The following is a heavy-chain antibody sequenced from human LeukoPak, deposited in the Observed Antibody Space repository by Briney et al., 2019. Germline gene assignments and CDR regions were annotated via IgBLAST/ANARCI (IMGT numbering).Heavy chain of an antibody. J-gene: IGHJ4*02. D-gene: IGHD3-22*01. CDR2: IYSGGST. V-gene: IGHV3-66*02. Sequence: GGSLRLSCAASGFTASSNYMSWVRQAPGEGLEWVSVIYSGGSTYYADSVKGRFTISRDNSKNTLYLQMNSLRDEDTAVYYCARERGYYDSSGYESVDYWGQGTLVTVSS. CDR1: GFTASSNY. CDR3: ARERGYYDSSGYESVDY.